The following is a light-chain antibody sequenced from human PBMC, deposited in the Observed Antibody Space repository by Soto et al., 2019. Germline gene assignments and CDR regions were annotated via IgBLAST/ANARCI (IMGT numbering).Light chain of an antibody. J-gene: IGKJ1*01. CDR1: QSVSSSY. V-gene: IGKV3-20*01. CDR3: QQYGSSPT. Sequence: EIVLTQSPGTLSLSPGERATLSCRASQSVSSSYVAWYQQKPGQAPRLLIYEASIRAIVIPDRFSGSGSGTDFTLTISRLEPEDFAVYYCQQYGSSPTFGQGTKVEIK. CDR2: EAS.